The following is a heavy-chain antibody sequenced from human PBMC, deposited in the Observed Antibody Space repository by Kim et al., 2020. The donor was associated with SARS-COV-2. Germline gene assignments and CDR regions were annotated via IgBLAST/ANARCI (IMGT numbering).Heavy chain of an antibody. Sequence: GGSLRLSCAASGFTFSSYSMNWVRQAPGKGLEWVSSISSSSSYIYYADSVKGRFTISRDNAKNSLYLQMNRLRAEDTAVYYCATHKEYTETTSPYYYYYYARHVWGQGTTDTVSS. CDR1: GFTFSSYS. CDR3: ATHKEYTETTSPYYYYYYARHV. J-gene: IGHJ6*02. V-gene: IGHV3-21*01. D-gene: IGHD1-1*01. CDR2: ISSSSSYI.